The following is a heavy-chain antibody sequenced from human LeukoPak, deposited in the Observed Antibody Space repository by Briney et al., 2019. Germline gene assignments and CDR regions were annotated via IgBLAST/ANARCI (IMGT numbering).Heavy chain of an antibody. CDR1: GGTFSSYT. Sequence: SVKVSCKASGGTFSSYTISWVRQAPGQGLEWMGRIIPILGIANYAQKFQGRVTITADESTSTAYMELSSLRSEDTAVYYCARDSLYSSSWYGYYYYYMDVWGKGTTVTVSS. D-gene: IGHD6-13*01. J-gene: IGHJ6*03. CDR2: IIPILGIA. V-gene: IGHV1-69*04. CDR3: ARDSLYSSSWYGYYYYYMDV.